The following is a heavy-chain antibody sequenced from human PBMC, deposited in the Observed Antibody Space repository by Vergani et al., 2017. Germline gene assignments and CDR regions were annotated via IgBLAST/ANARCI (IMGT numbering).Heavy chain of an antibody. CDR3: ARDRVAGGYQTEDAFDI. V-gene: IGHV4-31*03. D-gene: IGHD3-10*01. J-gene: IGHJ3*02. Sequence: QVQLQESGPGLVKPSQTLSLTCTVSGGSISSGGYYWSWIRQHPGKGLEWIGYIYYSGSTYYNPSLKSRVTISVDTSKNQFSLKLSSVTAADTAVYYCARDRVAGGYQTEDAFDIWGQGTMVTVSS. CDR1: GGSISSGGYY. CDR2: IYYSGST.